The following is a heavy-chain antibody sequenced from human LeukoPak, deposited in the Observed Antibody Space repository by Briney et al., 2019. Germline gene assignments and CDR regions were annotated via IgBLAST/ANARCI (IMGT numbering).Heavy chain of an antibody. CDR1: GYSFTSYW. D-gene: IGHD3-22*01. J-gene: IGHJ3*02. CDR2: IYPGDSDT. Sequence: GGSXKISCKGSGYSFTSYWIGWVRQVPGKGLEGMGIIYPGDSDTRYSPSFQGQVTISADKSISTAYLQWSSLKASDTAMYYCARGMYYYDSSGPRGHDAFDIWGQGTMVTVSS. CDR3: ARGMYYYDSSGPRGHDAFDI. V-gene: IGHV5-51*01.